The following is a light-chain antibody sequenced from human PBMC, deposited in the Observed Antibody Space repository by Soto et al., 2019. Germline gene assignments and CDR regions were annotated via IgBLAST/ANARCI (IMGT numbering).Light chain of an antibody. CDR2: GAS. V-gene: IGKV3-15*01. J-gene: IGKJ4*01. CDR1: QNIRNN. CDR3: QQRSNWPLT. Sequence: EVVMTQSPASLSVSPGERATLSCRASQNIRNNLAWYQQKPGQSPRLLISGASTREAGIPGRFSGSGSGTEFTLIISSLQPEDFAVYYCQQRSNWPLTFGGGTKVEIK.